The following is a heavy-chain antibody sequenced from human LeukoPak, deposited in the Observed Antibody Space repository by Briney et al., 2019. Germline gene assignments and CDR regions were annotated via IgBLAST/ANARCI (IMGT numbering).Heavy chain of an antibody. CDR3: ARDVRPYCSSTSCYLTYYYYGMDV. J-gene: IGHJ6*02. CDR2: IYTSGST. D-gene: IGHD2-2*01. V-gene: IGHV4-4*07. CDR1: GGSIISYY. Sequence: SETLSLTCTVSGGSIISYYWSWIRQPAGKGLEWIGRIYTSGSTNYNPSLKSRVTMSVDTSKNQFSLKLSSVTAADTAVYYCARDVRPYCSSTSCYLTYYYYGMDVWGQGTTVTVSS.